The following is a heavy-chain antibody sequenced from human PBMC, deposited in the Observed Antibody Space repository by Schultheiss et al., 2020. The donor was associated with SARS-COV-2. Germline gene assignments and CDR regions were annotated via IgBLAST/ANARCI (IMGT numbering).Heavy chain of an antibody. CDR2: ISHTGSST. Sequence: GGSLRLSCIVSRFSFSDNYMSWIRQAPGKGLEWISYISHTGSSTKYADSVKGRFNITRDNDKNSLFLQMNSLRVDDTAVYYCARTFGRGPGGHFDNWGQGTLVTVSS. D-gene: IGHD3-16*01. CDR1: RFSFSDNY. V-gene: IGHV3-11*03. CDR3: ARTFGRGPGGHFDN. J-gene: IGHJ4*02.